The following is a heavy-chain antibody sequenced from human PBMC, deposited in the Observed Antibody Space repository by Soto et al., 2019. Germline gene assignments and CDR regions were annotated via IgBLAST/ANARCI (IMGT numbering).Heavy chain of an antibody. D-gene: IGHD3-10*01. Sequence: PSETLSLTCTVSGGSISSCYWSWIRQPPGKGLEWIGYIYYSGSTNYNPSLKSRVTISVDTSKNQFPLKLSSVTAADTAVYYCAREVTSMVRGKWFDPWGQGTLVTVS. CDR3: AREVTSMVRGKWFDP. CDR2: IYYSGST. J-gene: IGHJ5*02. CDR1: GGSISSCY. V-gene: IGHV4-59*01.